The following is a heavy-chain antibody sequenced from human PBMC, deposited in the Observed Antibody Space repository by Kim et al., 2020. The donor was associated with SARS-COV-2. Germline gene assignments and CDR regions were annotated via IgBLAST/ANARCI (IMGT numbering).Heavy chain of an antibody. CDR1: GFTFSSYA. J-gene: IGHJ6*03. CDR3: AKAGGDGDYGPYYYYYYYMDV. Sequence: GGSLRLSCAASGFTFSSYAMSWVRQAPGKGLEWVSAISGSGGSTYYADSVKGRFTISRDNSKNTLYLQMNSLRAEDTAVYYCAKAGGDGDYGPYYYYYYYMDVWGKGTTVTVSS. V-gene: IGHV3-23*01. CDR2: ISGSGGST. D-gene: IGHD4-17*01.